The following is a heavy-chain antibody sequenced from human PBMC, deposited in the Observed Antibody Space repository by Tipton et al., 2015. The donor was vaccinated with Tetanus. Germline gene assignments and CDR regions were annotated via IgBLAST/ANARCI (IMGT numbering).Heavy chain of an antibody. CDR1: KFSFSRHS. CDR2: IKQDGNEK. Sequence: GSLRLSCAASKFSFSRHSMTWVRQAPGKGLEWVANIKQDGNEKYHVDSVKGRFTISRDNGKNLLYLQMNSLRVEDTAVYYCARGPHTIRTGNHRGFDYWGQGTLVTVSS. J-gene: IGHJ4*02. V-gene: IGHV3-7*03. CDR3: ARGPHTIRTGNHRGFDY. D-gene: IGHD3-10*01.